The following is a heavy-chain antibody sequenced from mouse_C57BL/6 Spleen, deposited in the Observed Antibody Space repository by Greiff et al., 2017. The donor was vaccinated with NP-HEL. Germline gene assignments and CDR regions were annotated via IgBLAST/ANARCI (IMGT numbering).Heavy chain of an antibody. J-gene: IGHJ3*01. CDR2: IRLKSDNYAT. D-gene: IGHD1-1*01. Sequence: EVMLVESGGGLVQPGGSMKLSCVASGFTFSNYWMNWVRQSPEKGLEWVAQIRLKSDNYATHYAESVKGRFTISRDDSKSSVYLQMNNLRAEDTGIYYCTGPPFYYHGGLFAYWGQGTLVTVSA. CDR3: TGPPFYYHGGLFAY. CDR1: GFTFSNYW. V-gene: IGHV6-3*01.